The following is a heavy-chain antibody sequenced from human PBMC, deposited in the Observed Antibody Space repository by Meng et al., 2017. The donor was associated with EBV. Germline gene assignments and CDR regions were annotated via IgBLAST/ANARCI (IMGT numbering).Heavy chain of an antibody. CDR1: GYAFTSYL. CDR3: VRGPPVGVPGPGDY. Sequence: QGQLVQSGAEVKTPGASVKVSFNASGYAFTSYLLHWVRQAPGQRLEWMGWINVGVGYTKYSQKFQGRVTISSDTSATTGYMELSSLRSEDTAVYYCVRGPPVGVPGPGDYWGQGTLVTV. V-gene: IGHV1-3*01. D-gene: IGHD2-21*01. J-gene: IGHJ4*02. CDR2: INVGVGYT.